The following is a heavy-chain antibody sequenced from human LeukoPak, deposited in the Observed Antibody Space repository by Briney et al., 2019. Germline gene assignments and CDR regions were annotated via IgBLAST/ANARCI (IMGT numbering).Heavy chain of an antibody. J-gene: IGHJ4*02. CDR2: INSDGSST. Sequence: PGGSLRLSCAASGFTFSSYWMHWVRQAPGKGLVWVSRINSDGSSTSYADSVKGRFTISRDNAKNTLYLRMNSLRAEDTAVYYCASSSQYYYDSSDLDYWGQGTLVTVSS. CDR3: ASSSQYYYDSSDLDY. D-gene: IGHD3-22*01. V-gene: IGHV3-74*01. CDR1: GFTFSSYW.